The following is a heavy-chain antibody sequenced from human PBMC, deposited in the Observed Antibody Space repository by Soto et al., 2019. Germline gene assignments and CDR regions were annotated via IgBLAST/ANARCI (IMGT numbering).Heavy chain of an antibody. CDR1: GFSLSTSGVG. Sequence: QITLKESGPTLVKPTQTLTLTCTFSGFSLSTSGVGVVWLRQPPGKALEWLALVYWDDDKRYSPSLKSRLTITQDTSKTQVVLTRNNMDHVDTATYYCAHSSSRWPLGYWGQGALVTVSS. D-gene: IGHD4-17*01. V-gene: IGHV2-5*02. CDR2: VYWDDDK. J-gene: IGHJ4*02. CDR3: AHSSSRWPLGY.